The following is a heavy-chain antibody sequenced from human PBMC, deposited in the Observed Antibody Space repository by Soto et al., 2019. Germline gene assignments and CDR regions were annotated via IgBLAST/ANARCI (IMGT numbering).Heavy chain of an antibody. CDR3: AGSPTVRGVISGMDV. D-gene: IGHD3-10*01. Sequence: SETLSLTCTVSGGSISSGDYYWSWIRQPPGKGLEWIGYIYYNGNTYYNPSLKSRVTISVDTSKNQFSLKVNSVTAVDTAVYYCAGSPTVRGVISGMDVWGQGTTVTAP. J-gene: IGHJ6*02. CDR2: IYYNGNT. V-gene: IGHV4-30-4*01. CDR1: GGSISSGDYY.